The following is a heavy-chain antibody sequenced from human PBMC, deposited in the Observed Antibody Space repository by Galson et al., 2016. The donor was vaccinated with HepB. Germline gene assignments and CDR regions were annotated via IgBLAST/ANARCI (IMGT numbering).Heavy chain of an antibody. CDR2: VYYSGST. V-gene: IGHV4-39*01. CDR3: ARHEYYYGSGTDRWFDP. J-gene: IGHJ5*02. CDR1: GGSISSSSYY. Sequence: LSLTCTVSGGSISSSSYYWGWIRQPPGKGLEWIGSVYYSGSTYYNSSLKSRVTISVDTSKNQFSLILSSVTAADTAVYYCARHEYYYGSGTDRWFDPWGQGTLVTVSS. D-gene: IGHD3-10*01.